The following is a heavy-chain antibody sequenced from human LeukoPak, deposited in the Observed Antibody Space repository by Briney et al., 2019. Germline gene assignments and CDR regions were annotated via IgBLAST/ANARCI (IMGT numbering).Heavy chain of an antibody. CDR2: ISGSGGST. D-gene: IGHD2-21*02. V-gene: IGHV3-23*01. Sequence: GGSLRLSCAASGFTFSSYAMSWVRQAPGKGLEWVSAISGSGGSTYYADSVKGRFTISRDNSKNTLYLQMNSLRAEDTAVYYCAKSQRHIVVVTAIPLWYFDLWGRGGLVGVSS. J-gene: IGHJ2*01. CDR3: AKSQRHIVVVTAIPLWYFDL. CDR1: GFTFSSYA.